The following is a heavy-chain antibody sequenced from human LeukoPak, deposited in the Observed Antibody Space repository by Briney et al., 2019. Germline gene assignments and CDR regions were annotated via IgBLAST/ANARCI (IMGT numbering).Heavy chain of an antibody. Sequence: SETLSLTCTVSGGSLSSYYWSWIRQPPGKGLEWIGYIYYSGSTNYNPSLESRVTISVDPSKNQFSLKLSSVTAADTAVYYCARDVSGYSYGYRLDYFDYWGQGTLVTVSS. CDR2: IYYSGST. D-gene: IGHD5-18*01. J-gene: IGHJ4*02. CDR1: GGSLSSYY. CDR3: ARDVSGYSYGYRLDYFDY. V-gene: IGHV4-59*12.